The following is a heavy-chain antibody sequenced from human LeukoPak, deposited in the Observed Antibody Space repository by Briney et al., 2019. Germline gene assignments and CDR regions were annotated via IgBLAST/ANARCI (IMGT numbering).Heavy chain of an antibody. Sequence: SETLSLTCTVSGGSISSYYWSWIRQPPGKGLEWIGYIYYSGSTNYNPSLKSRVTISVDTSKNQFSLKLSSVTAADTAVYYCARSYYYDSSGIPGAFDIWGQGTMVTVSS. CDR3: ARSYYYDSSGIPGAFDI. V-gene: IGHV4-59*08. CDR2: IYYSGST. CDR1: GGSISSYY. D-gene: IGHD3-22*01. J-gene: IGHJ3*02.